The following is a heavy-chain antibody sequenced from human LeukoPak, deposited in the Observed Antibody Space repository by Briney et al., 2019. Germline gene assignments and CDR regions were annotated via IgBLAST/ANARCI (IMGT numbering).Heavy chain of an antibody. CDR3: ARDNRHFVVNWFDP. V-gene: IGHV3-48*04. CDR2: IPSSSSII. J-gene: IGHJ5*02. CDR1: GFTFSTYS. D-gene: IGHD2-21*01. Sequence: GGSLRLSCAASGFTFSTYSMHWVRQAPGKGLEWVSYIPSSSSIIYYADSVKGRFTMSRDNANNSLYLQMNSLRAEDTAVYYCARDNRHFVVNWFDPWGQGTLVTVSS.